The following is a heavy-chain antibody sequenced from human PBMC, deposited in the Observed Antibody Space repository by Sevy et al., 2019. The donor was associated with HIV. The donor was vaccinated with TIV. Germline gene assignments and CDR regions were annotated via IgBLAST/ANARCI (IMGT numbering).Heavy chain of an antibody. V-gene: IGHV1-8*02. CDR2: MNPNSGQT. J-gene: IGHJ5*02. D-gene: IGHD2-15*01. Sequence: ASVKVSCKASEYTFASYDMGWVRQAAGQGLEWMGWMNPNSGQTAYAQKFQGRVIMTRNTSISTAYMELSSLTFEDTAVYFCARWRGSSGDHHWGQGTLVTVSS. CDR3: ARWRGSSGDHH. CDR1: EYTFASYD.